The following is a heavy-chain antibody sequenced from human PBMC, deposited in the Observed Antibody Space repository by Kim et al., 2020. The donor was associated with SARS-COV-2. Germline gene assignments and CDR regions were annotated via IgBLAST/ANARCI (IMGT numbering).Heavy chain of an antibody. D-gene: IGHD5-12*01. V-gene: IGHV7-4-1*02. CDR3: ARKYGDYDDY. CDR2: NP. J-gene: IGHJ4*02. Sequence: NPTYAQGFTGRFVFSLDTSVSTAYLQISSLKAEDTAVYYCARKYGDYDDYWGQGTLVTVSS.